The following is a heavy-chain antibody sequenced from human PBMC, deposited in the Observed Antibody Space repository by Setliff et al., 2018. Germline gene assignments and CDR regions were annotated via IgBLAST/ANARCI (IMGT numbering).Heavy chain of an antibody. CDR3: ARKLWSSGWIDAFDI. Sequence: PGGSLRLSCAASGFTVSSNYMSWVRQAPGKGLEWVSVIYSGGSTYYADSVKGRFTISRDNSKNTLYLQMNSLRAEDTAVYYCARKLWSSGWIDAFDIWGQGTMVTVSS. CDR1: GFTVSSNY. CDR2: IYSGGST. V-gene: IGHV3-66*02. J-gene: IGHJ3*02. D-gene: IGHD6-19*01.